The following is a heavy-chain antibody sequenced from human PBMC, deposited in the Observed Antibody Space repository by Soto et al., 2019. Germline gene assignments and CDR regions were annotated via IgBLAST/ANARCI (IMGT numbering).Heavy chain of an antibody. CDR2: IYSSGST. J-gene: IGHJ4*01. V-gene: IGHV4-39*01. Sequence: SETLSLTCTVSGGSISSSNYYWGWIRQPPGKGLEWIGSIYSSGSTYYNPSLKSRVTISVDTSKNQFSLKLSSVTAADTAVYYCAKPSGSYLYYFDYWGQEPWSPSPQ. D-gene: IGHD1-26*01. CDR3: AKPSGSYLYYFDY. CDR1: GGSISSSNYY.